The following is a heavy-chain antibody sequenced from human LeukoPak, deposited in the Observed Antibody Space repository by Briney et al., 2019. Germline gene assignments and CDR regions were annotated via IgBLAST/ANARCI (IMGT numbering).Heavy chain of an antibody. J-gene: IGHJ4*02. D-gene: IGHD3-10*01. CDR2: INPSGTST. Sequence: VASVKVSCKASGYTFISHYMHWVRQAPGQGLEWMGLINPSGTSTIYAEKFQGRIIMTRDMSTTTDYMELSRLRSDDTAVYYCARAVYYGSGSFRGTKFANLDYWGQGTLVTVSS. V-gene: IGHV1-46*01. CDR1: GYTFISHY. CDR3: ARAVYYGSGSFRGTKFANLDY.